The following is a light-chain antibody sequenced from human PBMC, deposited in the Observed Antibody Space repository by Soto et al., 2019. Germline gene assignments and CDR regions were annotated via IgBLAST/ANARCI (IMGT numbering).Light chain of an antibody. Sequence: NFMLTQPHSVSESPGKTVTISCTRSSGSIATNYVQWFQQRPGSAPIIVIYEDDQRPSGVPDRFSGSIDSSSNSASLTISGLQTEDEADYDCQSYDSSNHGVFGGGTKLTVL. CDR1: SGSIATNY. CDR2: EDD. V-gene: IGLV6-57*03. CDR3: QSYDSSNHGV. J-gene: IGLJ3*02.